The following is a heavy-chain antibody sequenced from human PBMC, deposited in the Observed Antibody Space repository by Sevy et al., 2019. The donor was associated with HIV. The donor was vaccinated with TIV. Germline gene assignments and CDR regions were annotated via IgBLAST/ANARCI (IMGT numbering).Heavy chain of an antibody. CDR2: INWDGGSI. Sequence: GGSLRLSCAASGFSFDDYTMHWVRQVPGKGQEWVSLINWDGGSIYYKDSVKGRFTISRDNGKNSLYLQMNSLRTEDTALYYCARGRPFDAFDIWGQGTMVTVSS. V-gene: IGHV3-43*01. CDR1: GFSFDDYT. J-gene: IGHJ3*02. CDR3: ARGRPFDAFDI.